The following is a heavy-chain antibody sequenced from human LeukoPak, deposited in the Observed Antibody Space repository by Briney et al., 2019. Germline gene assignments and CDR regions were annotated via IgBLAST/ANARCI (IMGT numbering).Heavy chain of an antibody. CDR2: ISNDGSNK. V-gene: IGHV3-30*18. CDR1: GFTFSSYG. CDR3: AKDRAMVRGVIHDY. Sequence: PGRSLRLSCAASGFTFSSYGMHWVRQAPGKGLEWVAVISNDGSNKYYADSVKGRFTISRDNSKNTLYLQMNSLRAEDTAVYYCAKDRAMVRGVIHDYWGQGTLVTVSS. J-gene: IGHJ4*02. D-gene: IGHD3-10*01.